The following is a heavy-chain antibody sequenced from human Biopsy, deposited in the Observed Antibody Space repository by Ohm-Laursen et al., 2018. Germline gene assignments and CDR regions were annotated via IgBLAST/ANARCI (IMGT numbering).Heavy chain of an antibody. CDR3: VRLNRRGNIIFFDY. Sequence: TLSLTCPVSGGSITADFWTWIRQTPGERLEWIGYRFHSGSPMYNPSLKSRVAISVDTSKSQFSRTLTSVTAADTAVYYCVRLNRRGNIIFFDYWGRGTLVTVSS. CDR2: RFHSGSP. CDR1: GGSITADF. D-gene: IGHD3/OR15-3a*01. V-gene: IGHV4-59*08. J-gene: IGHJ4*02.